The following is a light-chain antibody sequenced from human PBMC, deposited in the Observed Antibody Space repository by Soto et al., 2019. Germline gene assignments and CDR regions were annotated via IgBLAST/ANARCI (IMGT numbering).Light chain of an antibody. CDR2: DAS. CDR1: QGIKTD. Sequence: AFQLTQPPSSLSASLGDRVTISCRASQGIKTDLAWYQQRPGKAPKLLIYDASTLESGVPSRFSGSGYGTDFTLTISSLQPEDFATYYCQQFNFHPLYAFGQGTRLEI. CDR3: QQFNFHPLYA. J-gene: IGKJ2*01. V-gene: IGKV1-13*02.